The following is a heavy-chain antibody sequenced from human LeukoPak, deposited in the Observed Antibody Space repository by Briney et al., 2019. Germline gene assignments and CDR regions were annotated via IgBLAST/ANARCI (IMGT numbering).Heavy chain of an antibody. Sequence: GGSLRLSCAASGFTFSSYSMNWVRQAPGKGLEWVSSISSSSSYIYYADSVKGRFTISRDNSKNTLYLQMNSLRAEDTAVYYCAKGSSGWHYYYYGMDVWGQGTTVTVSS. J-gene: IGHJ6*02. V-gene: IGHV3-21*04. D-gene: IGHD6-19*01. CDR2: ISSSSSYI. CDR3: AKGSSGWHYYYYGMDV. CDR1: GFTFSSYS.